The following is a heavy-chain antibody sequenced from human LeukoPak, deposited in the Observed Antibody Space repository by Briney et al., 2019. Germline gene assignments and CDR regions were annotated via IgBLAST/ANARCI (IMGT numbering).Heavy chain of an antibody. D-gene: IGHD2-15*01. CDR3: AKEKGVVVAPVDC. V-gene: IGHV3-23*01. J-gene: IGHJ4*02. CDR2: ISGSGDNT. Sequence: AGTLRLSCAASGFTFSSYAMNWVRQAPGKGLEWVSIISGSGDNTYYTDSVKGRFTISKENSKNTLFLQMNSLRAEDTAVYYCAKEKGVVVAPVDCWGQGTLVTVSS. CDR1: GFTFSSYA.